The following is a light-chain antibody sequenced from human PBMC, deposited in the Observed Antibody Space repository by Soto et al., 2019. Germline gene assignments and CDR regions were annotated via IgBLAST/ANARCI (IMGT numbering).Light chain of an antibody. CDR3: QQLNSYPRT. J-gene: IGKJ1*01. Sequence: DIQLPQSPSFLSASVGDRVTITCRASPGIRSFLAWYQQKPGKAPKLLIYAASTLQSGVPSRFSGSGSGTEFALTISSLQPEDFATYYCQQLNSYPRTFGQGTKVDVK. V-gene: IGKV1-9*01. CDR1: PGIRSF. CDR2: AAS.